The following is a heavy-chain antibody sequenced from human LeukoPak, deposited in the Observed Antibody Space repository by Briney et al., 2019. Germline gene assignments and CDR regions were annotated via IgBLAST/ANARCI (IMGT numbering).Heavy chain of an antibody. CDR1: GGSISSSSYY. J-gene: IGHJ4*02. Sequence: SETLSLTCTVSGGSISSSSYYWGWIRQPPGKGLEWIGSIYYSGSVYYNPSLKSRVTISVDTSKNQFSLKLSSVTATDTAVYYCARRGGGRGYEVFDYWGQGALVTVSS. CDR2: IYYSGSV. D-gene: IGHD5-12*01. V-gene: IGHV4-39*01. CDR3: ARRGGGRGYEVFDY.